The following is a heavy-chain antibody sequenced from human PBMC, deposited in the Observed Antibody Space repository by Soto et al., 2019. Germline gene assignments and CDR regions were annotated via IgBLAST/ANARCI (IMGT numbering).Heavy chain of an antibody. V-gene: IGHV3-30-3*01. CDR1: GFTFSSYA. D-gene: IGHD3-22*01. CDR2: ISYDGSNK. CDR3: ARDRDYYDSSGPYYYYGMDV. Sequence: GGSLRLSCAAPGFTFSSYAMHWVRQSPGEGLEWVAVISYDGSNKYYADSVKGRFTISRDNSKNTLYLQMNSLRAEDTAVYYCARDRDYYDSSGPYYYYGMDVWGQGTTVTVSS. J-gene: IGHJ6*02.